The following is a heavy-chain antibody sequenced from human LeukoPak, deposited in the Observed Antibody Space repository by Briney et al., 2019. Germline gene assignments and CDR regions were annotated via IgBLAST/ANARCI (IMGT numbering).Heavy chain of an antibody. D-gene: IGHD4-11*01. Sequence: SETLSLTCTVSGGSISNYYWGWIRQPPGKGLEWIGCIYYSGSTNYNTSLKSRVTMSVDTSKNQFSLNLRSVTAADTAVYYCARVGPYSNRLDSWGQGTLVTVSS. CDR2: IYYSGST. CDR3: ARVGPYSNRLDS. CDR1: GGSISNYY. V-gene: IGHV4-59*01. J-gene: IGHJ5*01.